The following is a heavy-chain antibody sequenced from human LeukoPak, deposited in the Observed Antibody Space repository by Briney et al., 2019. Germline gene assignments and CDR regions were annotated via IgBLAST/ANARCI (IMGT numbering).Heavy chain of an antibody. V-gene: IGHV3-20*04. D-gene: IGHD5-12*01. CDR1: GFTFDDYG. Sequence: GGSLRLSCAASGFTFDDYGMTWVRQTPGKGLEWVSGITWNGGNTGYADSVKGRFTISRDNAKNSLYLQMNSLRAEDTAVYYCAKCGYSGYDYFDYWGQGTLVTVSS. CDR2: ITWNGGNT. J-gene: IGHJ4*02. CDR3: AKCGYSGYDYFDY.